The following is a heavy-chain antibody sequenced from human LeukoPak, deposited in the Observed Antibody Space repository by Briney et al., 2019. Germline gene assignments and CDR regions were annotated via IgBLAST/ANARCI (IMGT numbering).Heavy chain of an antibody. CDR3: ARGGYSYGPFPFQH. D-gene: IGHD5-18*01. V-gene: IGHV4-34*01. J-gene: IGHJ1*01. CDR1: GGSFSGYY. Sequence: SETLSLTCAVYGGSFSGYYWSWIRQPPGKGLEWIGEINHSGSTNYNPSLKSRVTISVDTSKNQLSLKLSSVTAADTAVYYCARGGYSYGPFPFQHWGQGTLVTVSS. CDR2: INHSGST.